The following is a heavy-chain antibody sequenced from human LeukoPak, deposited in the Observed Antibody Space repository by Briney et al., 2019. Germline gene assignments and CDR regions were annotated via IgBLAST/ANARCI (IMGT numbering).Heavy chain of an antibody. CDR3: AKERVGSGKYYFDY. V-gene: IGHV3-23*01. J-gene: IGHJ4*02. D-gene: IGHD6-19*01. CDR1: GFTFSRYA. Sequence: PGGPLRLFCGASGFTFSRYAMSWVREAPGKGLEWVSAISGSGGSTYYADSVKGLFTISRDNSKNTLYLQMNSLRAEDTAVYYCAKERVGSGKYYFDYWGQGTLVTVSS. CDR2: ISGSGGST.